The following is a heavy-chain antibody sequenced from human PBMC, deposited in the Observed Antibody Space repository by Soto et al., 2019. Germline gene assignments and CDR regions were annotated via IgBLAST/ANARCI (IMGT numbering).Heavy chain of an antibody. CDR1: GGSFSSSSYY. D-gene: IGHD4-17*01. CDR2: IYYSGST. J-gene: IGHJ4*02. V-gene: IGHV4-39*01. CDR3: ALTTVNYFDY. Sequence: PSETLSLTCTVSGGSFSSSSYYWGWIRQPPGKGLEWIGSIYYSGSTYYNPSLKSRVTISVDTSKNQFSLKLSSVTAADTAVYYCALTTVNYFDYWGQGTLVTVSS.